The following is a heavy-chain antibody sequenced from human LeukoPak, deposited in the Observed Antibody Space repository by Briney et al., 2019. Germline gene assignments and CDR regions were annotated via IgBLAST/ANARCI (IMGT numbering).Heavy chain of an antibody. CDR2: TSSGSTTI. D-gene: IGHD3-3*01. CDR3: ARDWLDTRFGVLGGIYFDY. V-gene: IGHV3-48*03. Sequence: PGGSLRLFCAASGFTFSSYEMNWVRQAPGKGLEWVSYTSSGSTTIFYADSVKGRFTISRDNAKNSVYLQMNSLRAEDTAVYYCARDWLDTRFGVLGGIYFDYWGQGILVTVSS. CDR1: GFTFSSYE. J-gene: IGHJ4*02.